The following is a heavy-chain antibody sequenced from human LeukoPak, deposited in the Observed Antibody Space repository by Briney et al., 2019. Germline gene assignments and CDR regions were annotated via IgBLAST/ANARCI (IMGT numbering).Heavy chain of an antibody. Sequence: GGSLRLSCAASGFTFSNYWMSWVRQAPGKGLEWVANIKQDGSEKYYVDSVKGRFTISRDNAKNSLYLQMNSLRAEDTAVYYCARGLRMAAAGSSWGQGTLVTVSS. D-gene: IGHD6-13*01. CDR2: IKQDGSEK. CDR3: ARGLRMAAAGSS. CDR1: GFTFSNYW. J-gene: IGHJ5*02. V-gene: IGHV3-7*01.